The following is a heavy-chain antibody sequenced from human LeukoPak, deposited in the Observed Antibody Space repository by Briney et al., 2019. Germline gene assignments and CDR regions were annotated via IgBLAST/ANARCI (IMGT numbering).Heavy chain of an antibody. CDR3: ARDGADRVVARE. CDR1: GGTFSSYA. CDR2: IIPIFGTA. J-gene: IGHJ4*02. Sequence: SVKVSCKASGGTFSSYAISWVRQAPGQGLEWMGGIIPIFGTANYAQKFQGRVTITADESTSTAYMELSSLRSEDTAVYYCARDGADRVVAREWGQGTLVTVSS. V-gene: IGHV1-69*01. D-gene: IGHD2-15*01.